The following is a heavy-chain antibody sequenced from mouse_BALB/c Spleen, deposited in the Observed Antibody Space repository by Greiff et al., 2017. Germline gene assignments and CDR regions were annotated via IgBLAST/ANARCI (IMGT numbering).Heavy chain of an antibody. CDR3: ARSPTTSYAMDY. J-gene: IGHJ4*01. CDR1: GDSITSGY. D-gene: IGHD1-1*01. Sequence: VQLKESGPSLVKPSQTLSLTCSVSGDSITSGYWNWIRKFPGNKLEYMGYISYSGSTYYNPTLKSRISITRDTSKNQYYLQLNSVTTEDTATYYCARSPTTSYAMDYWGQGTSVTVSS. CDR2: ISYSGST. V-gene: IGHV3-8*02.